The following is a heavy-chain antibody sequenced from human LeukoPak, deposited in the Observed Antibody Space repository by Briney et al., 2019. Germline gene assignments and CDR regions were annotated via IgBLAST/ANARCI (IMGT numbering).Heavy chain of an antibody. CDR1: GGSISSYY. Sequence: PSETLSLTCTVSGGSISSYYWSWIRQPPGKGLEWIGYIYYSGSTNYNPSLKSRVTISVDTSKNQFSLKLSSVTAADTAVYYCARAGERGYSGGFDYWGQGTLVTVSS. D-gene: IGHD5-18*01. CDR3: ARAGERGYSGGFDY. CDR2: IYYSGST. J-gene: IGHJ4*02. V-gene: IGHV4-59*01.